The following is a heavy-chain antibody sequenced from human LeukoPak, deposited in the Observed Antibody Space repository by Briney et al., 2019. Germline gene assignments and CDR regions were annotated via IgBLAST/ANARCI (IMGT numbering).Heavy chain of an antibody. V-gene: IGHV3-7*01. J-gene: IGHJ4*02. CDR3: ARVRVGAAVDY. D-gene: IGHD1-26*01. CDR2: IKQEGSEK. Sequence: GGSLRLSCAASGFTFSSYWMSWVRQAPGKGLEWVANIKQEGSEKYYVDSVKRRFTISRDNAKNSLYLQMNSLRAEDTAVYYCARVRVGAAVDYWGQGTLVSLCS. CDR1: GFTFSSYW.